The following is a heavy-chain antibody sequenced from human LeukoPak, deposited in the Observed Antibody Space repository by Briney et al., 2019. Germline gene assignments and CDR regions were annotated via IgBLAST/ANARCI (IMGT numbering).Heavy chain of an antibody. CDR1: GFTVSSNY. V-gene: IGHV3-53*01. CDR3: AKLPGRAADY. J-gene: IGHJ4*02. CDR2: LYSGGDT. Sequence: GGSLRLSCAASGFTVSSNYINWVRQAPGKGLEWVSVLYSGGDTYYADSVRGRFTVSRDNSKNTLYLQMNSLRAEDTAVYYCAKLPGRAADYWGQGTLVTVSS.